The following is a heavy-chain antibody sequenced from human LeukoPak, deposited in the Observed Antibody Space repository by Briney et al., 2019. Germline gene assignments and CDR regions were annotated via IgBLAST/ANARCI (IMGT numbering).Heavy chain of an antibody. Sequence: KPSETLSLTCTVSTGSISSSSYYWGWLRQPPGKGLEWIAIIYYSESTYYNPSLKCRFTISVDTSKDQCSLRLGSVAAADSAVYYCARGGWLVLDYWGQGTLVTVSS. CDR1: TGSISSSSYY. CDR2: IYYSEST. D-gene: IGHD6-19*01. CDR3: ARGGWLVLDY. V-gene: IGHV4-39*01. J-gene: IGHJ4*02.